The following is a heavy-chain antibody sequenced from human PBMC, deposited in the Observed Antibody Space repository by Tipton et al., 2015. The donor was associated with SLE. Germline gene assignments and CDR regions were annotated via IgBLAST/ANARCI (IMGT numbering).Heavy chain of an antibody. CDR3: ARGTKLGNHYYYYYMDV. D-gene: IGHD7-27*01. V-gene: IGHV4-59*01. CDR2: IYYSGST. Sequence: TLSLTCTVSGGSISSYYWSWIRQPPGKGLEWIGYIYYSGSTNYNPSLKSRVTISVDTSKNQFSLKLSSMTAADTAVYYCARGTKLGNHYYYYYMDVWGKGTTVTVSS. J-gene: IGHJ6*03. CDR1: GGSISSYY.